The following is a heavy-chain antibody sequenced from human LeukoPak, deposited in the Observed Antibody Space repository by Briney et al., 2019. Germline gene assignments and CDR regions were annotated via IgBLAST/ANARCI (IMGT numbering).Heavy chain of an antibody. V-gene: IGHV1-8*01. CDR3: AKAGDSSSWYRKHYYYYYGMDV. CDR1: GYTFTSYD. J-gene: IGHJ6*02. CDR2: MNPNSGNT. Sequence: ASVKVSCKASGYTFTSYDINWVRQATGQGLEWMGWMNPNSGNTGYAQKFQGRVTMTRNTSISTAYMELSSLRSEDTAVYYCAKAGDSSSWYRKHYYYYYGMDVWGQGTTVTVSS. D-gene: IGHD6-13*01.